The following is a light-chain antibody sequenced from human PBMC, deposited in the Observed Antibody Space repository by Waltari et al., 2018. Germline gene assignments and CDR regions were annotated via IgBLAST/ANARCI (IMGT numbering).Light chain of an antibody. J-gene: IGKJ5*01. Sequence: EVVLTQSPGTLSLSLGARATLSCRASQRVGRNLAWYQQRPGQAPRLLIYGASTRATGIPARFSGSGSGTDFTLTISSLQSEDVAVYYCQQYSSTPLTFGQGTRLEIK. CDR3: QQYSSTPLT. V-gene: IGKV3D-15*01. CDR2: GAS. CDR1: QRVGRN.